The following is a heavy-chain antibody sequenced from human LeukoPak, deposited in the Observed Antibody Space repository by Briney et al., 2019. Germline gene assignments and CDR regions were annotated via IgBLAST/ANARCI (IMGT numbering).Heavy chain of an antibody. D-gene: IGHD3-16*01. J-gene: IGHJ4*02. V-gene: IGHV3-21*01. CDR3: AASPPGGPIDY. CDR2: ISRDSGTI. CDR1: GFTFSSYS. Sequence: PGESLRLSCAASGFTFSSYSVNWVRQAPGKGLEWASIISRDSGTIIYADSVKGRFTISRDNAKNSLYLQMNSLRAEDTAVYFCAASPPGGPIDYWGQGALVSVSS.